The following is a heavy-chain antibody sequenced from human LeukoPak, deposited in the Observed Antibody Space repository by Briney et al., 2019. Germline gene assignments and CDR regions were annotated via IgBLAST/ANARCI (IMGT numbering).Heavy chain of an antibody. J-gene: IGHJ4*02. V-gene: IGHV1-69*05. CDR1: GGTFSSYA. CDR3: ARVLGGYSGYDLYYFDY. Sequence: WASVKVSCKASGGTFSSYAISWVRQAPGQGLEWMGGIIPIFGTAHYAQKFQGRVTITTDESTSTAYMELSSLRSEDTAVYYCARVLGGYSGYDLYYFDYWGQGTLVTVSS. D-gene: IGHD5-12*01. CDR2: IIPIFGTA.